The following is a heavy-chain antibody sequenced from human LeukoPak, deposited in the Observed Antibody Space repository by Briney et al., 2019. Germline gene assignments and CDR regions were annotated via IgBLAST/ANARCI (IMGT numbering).Heavy chain of an antibody. Sequence: GGSLRLSCAASGFTFSSYSMNWVRQAPGKGLEWVSSISSSSSYIYYADSAKGRFTISRDNAKNSLYLQMNSLRAEDTAVYYCARGCSSTSCPGWFDPWGQGTLVTVSS. J-gene: IGHJ5*02. CDR2: ISSSSSYI. CDR3: ARGCSSTSCPGWFDP. V-gene: IGHV3-21*01. CDR1: GFTFSSYS. D-gene: IGHD2-2*01.